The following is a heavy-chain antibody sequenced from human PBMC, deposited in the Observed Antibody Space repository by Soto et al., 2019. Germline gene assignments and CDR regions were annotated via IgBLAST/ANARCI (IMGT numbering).Heavy chain of an antibody. CDR1: GVTFSRYA. V-gene: IGHV3-23*01. Sequence: GGSLRLSCAASGVTFSRYAMSCVRQAPGKGLEWDSTISGSGRRTYYADSEKGRFTISRDNSKNTLHLQLSSLSTEHTGVYYCAKDAGGSRWQRYCGMDVWGRVPTVAVSS. J-gene: IGHJ6*02. CDR3: AKDAGGSRWQRYCGMDV. D-gene: IGHD6-13*01. CDR2: ISGSGRRT.